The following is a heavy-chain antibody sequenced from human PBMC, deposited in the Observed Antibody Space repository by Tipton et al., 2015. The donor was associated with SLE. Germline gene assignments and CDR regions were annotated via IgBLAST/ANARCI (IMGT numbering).Heavy chain of an antibody. D-gene: IGHD3-9*01. CDR2: ISSSSSTI. Sequence: SLRLSCAASGFTFSSYSMNWVRQAPGKGLEWVSYISSSSSTIYYADSVKGRFTISRDNAKNSLYLQMNSLRAEDTAVYYCARGPLDILTGYPYYYYGMDVWGQGTTVTVSS. CDR3: ARGPLDILTGYPYYYYGMDV. J-gene: IGHJ6*02. V-gene: IGHV3-48*01. CDR1: GFTFSSYS.